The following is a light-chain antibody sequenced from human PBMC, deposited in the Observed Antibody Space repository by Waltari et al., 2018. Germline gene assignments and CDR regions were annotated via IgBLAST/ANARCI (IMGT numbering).Light chain of an antibody. CDR1: QSLNDN. CDR2: GAS. V-gene: IGKV3-15*01. CDR3: QQYNNWPPYT. Sequence: EIVVTQSPATLSVYPWERATLSCRASQSLNDNLAWYQQKPGQAPRLLIYGASMRAPGVPVRFSGSGSGTEFTLTIDSLQSEDFAVYYCQQYNNWPPYTFGQGTQLDIK. J-gene: IGKJ2*01.